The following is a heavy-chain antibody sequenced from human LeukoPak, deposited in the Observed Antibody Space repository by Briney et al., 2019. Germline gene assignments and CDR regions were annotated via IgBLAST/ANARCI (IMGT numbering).Heavy chain of an antibody. Sequence: SETLSLTCTVSGGSISSSSYYWGWIRQPPGKVLEWIGSIYYSGSTYYNPSLKSRVTISVDTSKNQFSLKLSSVTAAETAVYLCARLGTTVDYGGLDYWGQGTLVTVSS. J-gene: IGHJ4*02. CDR1: GGSISSSSYY. CDR2: IYYSGST. V-gene: IGHV4-39*01. CDR3: ARLGTTVDYGGLDY. D-gene: IGHD4-23*01.